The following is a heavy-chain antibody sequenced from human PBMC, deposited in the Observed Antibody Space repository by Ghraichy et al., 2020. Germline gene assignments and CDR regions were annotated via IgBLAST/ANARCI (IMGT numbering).Heavy chain of an antibody. J-gene: IGHJ4*02. CDR2: ISSSSSYI. CDR1: GFTFSDYR. D-gene: IGHD4-17*01. Sequence: GGSLRLSCAASGFTFSDYRMNWVSQAPGKGLEWDSYISSSSSYIYYADSVKGRFTISRDNAKHSLYLQMNSLRAEDTAVYYCASGPRCDYGDYVDYWGQGTLVTVSS. CDR3: ASGPRCDYGDYVDY. V-gene: IGHV3-21*01.